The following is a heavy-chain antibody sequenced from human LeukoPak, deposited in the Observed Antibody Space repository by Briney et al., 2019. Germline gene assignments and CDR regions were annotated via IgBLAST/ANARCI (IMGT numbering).Heavy chain of an antibody. D-gene: IGHD3-22*01. CDR2: ISSSGSTI. CDR1: GFTFSDYY. J-gene: IGHJ4*02. V-gene: IGHV3-11*01. Sequence: PGGSLRLSCAASGFTFSDYYMSWIRQAPGKGLEWVSYISSSGSTIYYADSVKGRFTISRDSAKNSLYLQMNSLRAEDTAVYYCARVGRKGGYYYDSSGYYSEVDYWGQGTLVTVSS. CDR3: ARVGRKGGYYYDSSGYYSEVDY.